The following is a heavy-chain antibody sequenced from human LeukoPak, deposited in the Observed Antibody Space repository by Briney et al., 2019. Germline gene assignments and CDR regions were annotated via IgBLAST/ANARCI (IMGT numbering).Heavy chain of an antibody. CDR2: IRYDGSNN. Sequence: PGGSLRLSCAASGITFSSYGMSWVRQPPGKGLEWVAFIRYDGSNNYYPSSVKGRFTITRDKHKNTLYLQMNGRRTDDTAVYYCAKGGSSWYPDYWGQGTLVTVSS. J-gene: IGHJ4*02. D-gene: IGHD6-13*01. V-gene: IGHV3-30*02. CDR3: AKGGSSWYPDY. CDR1: GITFSSYG.